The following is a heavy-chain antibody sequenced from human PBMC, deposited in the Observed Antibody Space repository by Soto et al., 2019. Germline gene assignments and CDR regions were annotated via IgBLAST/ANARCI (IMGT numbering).Heavy chain of an antibody. J-gene: IGHJ6*02. CDR2: ISGSGGST. V-gene: IGHV3-23*01. D-gene: IGHD3-3*01. Sequence: GGSLRLSCAASGFTFSSYAMSWVRQAPGKGLEWVSAISGSGGSTYYADSVKGRFTISRDNSKNTLYLQMNSLRAEDTAVYYCAKGLRGIFGVVPSYYGMDVWGQGTTVTVSS. CDR1: GFTFSSYA. CDR3: AKGLRGIFGVVPSYYGMDV.